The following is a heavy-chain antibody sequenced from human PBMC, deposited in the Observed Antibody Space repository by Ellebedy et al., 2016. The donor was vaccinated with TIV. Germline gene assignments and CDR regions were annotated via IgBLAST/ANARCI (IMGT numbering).Heavy chain of an antibody. J-gene: IGHJ6*03. V-gene: IGHV3-21*01. Sequence: GGSLRLXXPASGFTFSMFSMSWVRQAPGKGLEWVSSISDSSSYIYYADSVKGRFTISRDNAKYSLYLQMNSLRAEDTAVYYCARRYMDVWGKGTTVTVSS. CDR2: ISDSSSYI. CDR3: ARRYMDV. CDR1: GFTFSMFS.